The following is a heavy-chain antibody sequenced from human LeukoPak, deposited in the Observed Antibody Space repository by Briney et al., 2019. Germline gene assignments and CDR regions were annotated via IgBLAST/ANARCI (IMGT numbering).Heavy chain of an antibody. Sequence: GGSLRLSCAASGFTVSSNYMSWVRQAPGKGLEWVSAIYSGGSTYYADSVKGRFTISRDNAKNTLYLQMDSLRAEDTAVYYCARVRVGGTRAFDFWGQGTTVTVSS. J-gene: IGHJ3*01. CDR3: ARVRVGGTRAFDF. CDR1: GFTVSSNY. D-gene: IGHD6-19*01. V-gene: IGHV3-53*01. CDR2: IYSGGST.